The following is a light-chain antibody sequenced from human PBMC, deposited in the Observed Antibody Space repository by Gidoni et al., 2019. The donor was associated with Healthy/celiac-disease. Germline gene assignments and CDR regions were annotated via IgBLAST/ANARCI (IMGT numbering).Light chain of an antibody. J-gene: IGKJ3*01. Sequence: DIQMTQSPSSPSASVGARVTITCQASQDISNELNWYQKKPGKAPKLLIYDASNLETGVPSRFSGSGSGTEFTFTISSLQPEDIATYDCQQYDNIPPRFTFGPGTKVDIK. CDR3: QQYDNIPPRFT. CDR2: DAS. V-gene: IGKV1-33*01. CDR1: QDISNE.